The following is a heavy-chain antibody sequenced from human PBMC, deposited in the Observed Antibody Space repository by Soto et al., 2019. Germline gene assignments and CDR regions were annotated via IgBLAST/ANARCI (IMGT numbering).Heavy chain of an antibody. J-gene: IGHJ6*03. V-gene: IGHV1-8*01. D-gene: IGHD3-10*01. Sequence: QVQLVQSGAEVKKPGASVKVSCKASGYTFTSYDINWVRQATGQGLEWMGWMNPNSGNTGYAQKFQGRVTMTRNTSISTAYMELGSLRSEDTAVYYCARYYYGSGSYQYYYYYMDVWGKGTTVTVSS. CDR1: GYTFTSYD. CDR3: ARYYYGSGSYQYYYYYMDV. CDR2: MNPNSGNT.